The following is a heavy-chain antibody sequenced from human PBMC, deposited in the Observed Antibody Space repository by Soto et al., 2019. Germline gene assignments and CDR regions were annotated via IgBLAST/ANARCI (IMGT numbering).Heavy chain of an antibody. J-gene: IGHJ4*02. D-gene: IGHD3-10*01. Sequence: GGSLRLSCAASGFTFSNAWMNWVRQAPGKGLEWVGRIKSKTDDATTDYTAPVKGRFTISRDDSKNTLFLQMNSLKTEDTAVYYCTTKHYYGSGTYDYWGQGTLVTVSS. CDR3: TTKHYYGSGTYDY. CDR2: IKSKTDDATT. CDR1: GFTFSNAW. V-gene: IGHV3-15*07.